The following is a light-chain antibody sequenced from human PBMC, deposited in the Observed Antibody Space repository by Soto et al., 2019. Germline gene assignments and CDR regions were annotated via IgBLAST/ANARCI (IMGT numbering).Light chain of an antibody. J-gene: IGKJ3*01. CDR3: QQLFTYPPT. CDR1: QGTIND. Sequence: IQLTRSPSSLSASMGDRVTITCQASQGTINDLSRYQQKPGKAPKLLIYGASTLQGGVPSRFSGSGSGTDFTLTVSSLQAEDLATYYCQQLFTYPPTFGPGTKVDIK. V-gene: IGKV1-9*01. CDR2: GAS.